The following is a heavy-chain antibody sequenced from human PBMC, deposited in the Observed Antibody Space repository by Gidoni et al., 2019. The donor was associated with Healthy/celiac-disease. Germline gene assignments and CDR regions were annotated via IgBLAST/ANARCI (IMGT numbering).Heavy chain of an antibody. CDR1: GGTFSSYA. Sequence: QVQLVQSGAEVTKPGSSVKVSCKASGGTFSSYAISWVRQAPGQGLEWMGGIIPIFGTANYAQKFQGRVTITADESTSTAYMELSSLRSEDTAVYYCARDSTMIESRAPPRGFDPWGQGTLVTVSS. V-gene: IGHV1-69*01. CDR3: ARDSTMIESRAPPRGFDP. CDR2: IIPIFGTA. J-gene: IGHJ5*02. D-gene: IGHD3-22*01.